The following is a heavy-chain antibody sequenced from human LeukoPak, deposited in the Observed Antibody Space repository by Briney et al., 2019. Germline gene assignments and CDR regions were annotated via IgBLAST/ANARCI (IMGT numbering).Heavy chain of an antibody. CDR1: GGSMNNDY. Sequence: PSETLSLTCTVSGGSMNNDYWTWIRQPPGKGLEWVGHIHYSGSTNYNPSLKSRVTISGDTSKNQFSLKLSSVTAADTAVYYCAIDRYMDVWGKGTTVTVSS. V-gene: IGHV4-59*01. J-gene: IGHJ6*03. CDR2: IHYSGST. CDR3: AIDRYMDV.